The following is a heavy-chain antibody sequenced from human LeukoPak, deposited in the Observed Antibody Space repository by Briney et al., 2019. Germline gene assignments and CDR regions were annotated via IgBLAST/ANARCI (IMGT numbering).Heavy chain of an antibody. J-gene: IGHJ4*02. CDR2: ISSGGSTI. Sequence: GGPLRLSCAPSGFTFSSYEMNWVRQAPGKGLERVSYISSGGSTIYSPAPVKGRSPFPRDNAKNSLYLQMNSLRAEDTAVYCCARRGIAALDHTFDYWGEGRLVTVSS. CDR3: ARRGIAALDHTFDY. CDR1: GFTFSSYE. D-gene: IGHD6-13*01. V-gene: IGHV3-48*03.